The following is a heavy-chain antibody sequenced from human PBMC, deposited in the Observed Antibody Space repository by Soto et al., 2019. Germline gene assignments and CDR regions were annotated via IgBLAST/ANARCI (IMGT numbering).Heavy chain of an antibody. CDR2: IYYSGST. CDR1: GGSISSGGYY. V-gene: IGHV4-31*03. D-gene: IGHD1-1*01. Sequence: SETLSLTCTVSGGSISSGGYYWSWIRQHPGKGLEWIGYIYYSGSTYYNPSLKGRVTISVDTSKDQFSLKLSSVTAADTAVYYCARVVGLAGTYFDYWGQGTLVTVSS. CDR3: ARVVGLAGTYFDY. J-gene: IGHJ4*02.